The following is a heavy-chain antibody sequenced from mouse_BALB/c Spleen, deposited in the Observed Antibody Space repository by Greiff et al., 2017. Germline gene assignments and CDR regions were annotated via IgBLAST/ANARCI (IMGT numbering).Heavy chain of an antibody. V-gene: IGHV2-6-7*01. CDR3: ARDRGSYDYDEFAY. J-gene: IGHJ3*01. D-gene: IGHD2-4*01. Sequence: VHLVESGPGLVAPSQSLSITCTVSGFSLTGYGVNWVRQPPGKGLEWLGMIWGDGSTDYNSALKSRLSISKDNSKSQVFLKMNSLQTDDTARYYCARDRGSYDYDEFAYWGQGTLVTVSA. CDR1: GFSLTGYG. CDR2: IWGDGST.